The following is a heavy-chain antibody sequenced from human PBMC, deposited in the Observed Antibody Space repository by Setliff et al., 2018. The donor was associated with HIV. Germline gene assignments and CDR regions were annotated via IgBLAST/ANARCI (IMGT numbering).Heavy chain of an antibody. J-gene: IGHJ6*03. Sequence: PSETLSLTCTISGVSISSSSFYWGWIRPSPGKGLEWIGEINHSGSSNYNPSLKRRVTISVDTSKNQFSLKVISVTAADTAVYFCARGRGKITGTTFLYYYLDVWDNGHTVTVSS. CDR1: GVSISSSSFY. V-gene: IGHV4-39*07. D-gene: IGHD1-7*01. CDR2: INHSGSS. CDR3: ARGRGKITGTTFLYYYLDV.